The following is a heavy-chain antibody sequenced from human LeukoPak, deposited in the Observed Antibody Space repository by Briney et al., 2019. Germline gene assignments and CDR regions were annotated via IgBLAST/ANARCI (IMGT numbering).Heavy chain of an antibody. CDR1: GFTFSSYW. V-gene: IGHV3-7*01. CDR3: AKEGTRGDGYNCHFDY. Sequence: GGSLRLSCAASGFTFSSYWMSWVRQAPGKGLEWVANIKQDGSEKYYVDSVKGRFTISRDNAKNSLYLQMNSLRAEDTAVYYCAKEGTRGDGYNCHFDYWGQGTLVTVSS. J-gene: IGHJ4*02. CDR2: IKQDGSEK. D-gene: IGHD5-24*01.